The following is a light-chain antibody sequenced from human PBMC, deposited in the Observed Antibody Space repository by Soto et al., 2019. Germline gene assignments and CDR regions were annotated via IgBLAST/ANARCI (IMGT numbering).Light chain of an antibody. J-gene: IGLJ3*02. Sequence: QSVLTQPASVSGSPGQSITISCTGTSSDVGIYNYVSWYQQHPGKAPKLMICEVSNRPSGVSNRFSGSKSGNTASLTISGLRAKDEADYYCTSFTTNSIWVFGGGTKVTVL. CDR3: TSFTTNSIWV. V-gene: IGLV2-14*01. CDR2: EVS. CDR1: SSDVGIYNY.